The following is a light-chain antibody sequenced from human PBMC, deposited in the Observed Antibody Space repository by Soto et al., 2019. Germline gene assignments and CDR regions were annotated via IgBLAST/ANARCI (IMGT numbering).Light chain of an antibody. CDR1: SSDVGGYNF. Sequence: QLVLTQPPSASGSPGQSVTISCTGTSSDVGGYNFVSWYQQHPGKAPKLMIYEVSERPSGVPDPFSGSKSGNTASLTVSGLQAEDEADYYCSSYAGSNIVVFGRGTKLTVL. V-gene: IGLV2-8*01. CDR3: SSYAGSNIVV. J-gene: IGLJ2*01. CDR2: EVS.